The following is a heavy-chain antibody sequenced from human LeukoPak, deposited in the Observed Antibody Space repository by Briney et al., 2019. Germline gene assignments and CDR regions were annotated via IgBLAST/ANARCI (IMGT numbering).Heavy chain of an antibody. Sequence: GASVTVSCKASGNTFTTYYMHWVRQAPGQGLEWMGIINPSGGSTTYAQKFQGRVTVTRDTSTSTVYLEVNSLRSEDTAVYYCARGSDRYFGLDYWGQGTLVTVSS. D-gene: IGHD3-9*01. CDR3: ARGSDRYFGLDY. CDR1: GNTFTTYY. J-gene: IGHJ4*02. V-gene: IGHV1-46*01. CDR2: INPSGGST.